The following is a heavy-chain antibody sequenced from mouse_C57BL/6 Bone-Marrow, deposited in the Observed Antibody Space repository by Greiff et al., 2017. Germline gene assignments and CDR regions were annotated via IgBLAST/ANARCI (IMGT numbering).Heavy chain of an antibody. D-gene: IGHD2-3*01. CDR3: ARRVGWLPLY. Sequence: VTVVESGAELARPGASVKLSCKASGYTFTSYGISWVKQRTGQGLEWIGEIYPRSGNTYYNEKFKGKATLTADKSSSTAYMELRSLTSEDSAVYFCARRVGWLPLYWGQGTTLTVSS. V-gene: IGHV1-81*01. CDR2: IYPRSGNT. CDR1: GYTFTSYG. J-gene: IGHJ2*01.